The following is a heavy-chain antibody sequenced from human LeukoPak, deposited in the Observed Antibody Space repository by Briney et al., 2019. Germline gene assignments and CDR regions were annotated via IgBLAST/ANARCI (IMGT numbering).Heavy chain of an antibody. Sequence: SETLSLTCTVSGGSISSSSYYWGWIRQPPGKGLEWIGSIYYSGSTYYNPSLKSRVTISVDTSKNQFSLKLSSVTAADTAVYYCARDSSGWPASSYFDYWGQGTLVTVSS. CDR1: GGSISSSSYY. CDR2: IYYSGST. V-gene: IGHV4-39*07. D-gene: IGHD6-19*01. CDR3: ARDSSGWPASSYFDY. J-gene: IGHJ4*02.